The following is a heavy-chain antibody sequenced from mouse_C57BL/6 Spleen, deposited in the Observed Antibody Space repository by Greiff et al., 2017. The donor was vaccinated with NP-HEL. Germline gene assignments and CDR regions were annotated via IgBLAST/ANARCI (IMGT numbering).Heavy chain of an antibody. V-gene: IGHV1-81*01. CDR2: IYPRSGNT. CDR1: GYTFTSYG. Sequence: VKLMESGAELARPGASVKLSCTASGYTFTSYGISWVKQRTGQGLEWIGEIYPRSGNTYYNEKFKGKATLTANKSSSTAYMELRSLTSEDTAVYFGARWDTVVAGDYWGQGTTLTVSS. CDR3: ARWDTVVAGDY. D-gene: IGHD1-1*01. J-gene: IGHJ2*01.